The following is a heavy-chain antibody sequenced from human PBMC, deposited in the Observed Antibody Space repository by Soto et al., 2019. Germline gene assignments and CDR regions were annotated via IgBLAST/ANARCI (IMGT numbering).Heavy chain of an antibody. D-gene: IGHD3-9*01. CDR1: GFSLSNARMG. CDR2: IFSNDEK. Sequence: ESGPTLVNPTETLTLTCTVSGFSLSNARMGVSWIRQPPGKALEWLAHIFSNDEKSYSTSLKSRLTISKDTSKSQVVLTMTNMDPVDTATYYCARITVLTGYYTIDYWGQGTLVTVSS. J-gene: IGHJ4*02. CDR3: ARITVLTGYYTIDY. V-gene: IGHV2-26*01.